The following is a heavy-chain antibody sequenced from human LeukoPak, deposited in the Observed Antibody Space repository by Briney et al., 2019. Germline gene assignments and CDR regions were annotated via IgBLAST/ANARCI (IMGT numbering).Heavy chain of an antibody. CDR1: GFTFSSYA. Sequence: PGGSLRLSCAASGFTFSSYAMSWVRQAPGKGLEWVSAISGSGGSSYYADSVKGRFTISRDNSKDTLYLQMNSLRDEDTAVYYCAKDIKGSYSSGCQGYWGQGTLVTVSS. J-gene: IGHJ4*02. V-gene: IGHV3-23*01. CDR2: ISGSGGSS. D-gene: IGHD6-19*01. CDR3: AKDIKGSYSSGCQGY.